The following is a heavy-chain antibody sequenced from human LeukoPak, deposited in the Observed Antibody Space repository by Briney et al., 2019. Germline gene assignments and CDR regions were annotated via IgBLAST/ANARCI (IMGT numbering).Heavy chain of an antibody. CDR1: GGSISSGGYY. CDR3: ARALGSSGYGWFDP. J-gene: IGHJ5*02. D-gene: IGHD3-22*01. CDR2: IYYSGST. Sequence: PSQTLSLTCTVSGGSISSGGYYWSWIRQHPGEGLEWIGNIYYSGSTYYNPSLKSRLTISVDTSKNQFSLELSSVTAADTAVYYCARALGSSGYGWFDPWGQGTLVTVSS. V-gene: IGHV4-31*03.